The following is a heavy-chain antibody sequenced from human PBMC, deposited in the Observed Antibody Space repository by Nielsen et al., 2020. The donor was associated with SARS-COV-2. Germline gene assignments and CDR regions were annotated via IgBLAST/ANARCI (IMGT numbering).Heavy chain of an antibody. CDR1: GFTFSSYS. CDR3: AREGRGGDTAMVTCFDY. Sequence: GESLKISCAASGFTFSSYSMNWVRQAPGKGLEWVSYISSSSSTIYYADSVKGRFTISRDNAKNSLYLQMNSLRDEDRAVYSCAREGRGGDTAMVTCFDYWGQGTLVTVSS. D-gene: IGHD5-18*01. V-gene: IGHV3-48*02. J-gene: IGHJ4*02. CDR2: ISSSSSTI.